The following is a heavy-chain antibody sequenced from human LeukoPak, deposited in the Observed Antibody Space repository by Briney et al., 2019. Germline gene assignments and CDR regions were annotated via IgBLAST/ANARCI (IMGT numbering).Heavy chain of an antibody. CDR2: ISSNGGST. J-gene: IGHJ4*02. CDR3: ARDWGPQTQYYYDSSGYPPGY. D-gene: IGHD3-22*01. CDR1: GFTFSSYA. Sequence: GGSLRLSCAASGFTFSSYAMHWVRQAPGKGLEYVSAISSNGGSTYYANSVKGRFTISRDNSKNTLYLQMGSLRAEDMAVYYCARDWGPQTQYYYDSSGYPPGYWGQGTLVTVSS. V-gene: IGHV3-64*01.